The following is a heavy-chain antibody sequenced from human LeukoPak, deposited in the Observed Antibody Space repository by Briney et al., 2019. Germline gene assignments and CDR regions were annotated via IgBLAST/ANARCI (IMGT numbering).Heavy chain of an antibody. CDR3: ARAPVATPSEFDY. J-gene: IGHJ4*02. V-gene: IGHV4-31*03. Sequence: SQTLSLTCTVSGGSFSSGGYSWSWIRQHPGKGLEWIGYIYNSGNTYYNPSLESRVTISEDASRNQFSLRLTAVTAADTAVYYCARAPVATPSEFDYWGQGTLVTVSS. CDR1: GGSFSSGGYS. CDR2: IYNSGNT. D-gene: IGHD5-12*01.